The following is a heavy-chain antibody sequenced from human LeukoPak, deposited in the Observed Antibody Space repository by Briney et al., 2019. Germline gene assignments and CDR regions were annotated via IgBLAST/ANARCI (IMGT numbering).Heavy chain of an antibody. V-gene: IGHV1-3*01. CDR3: ARGSGSYRPLFDY. J-gene: IGHJ4*02. Sequence: GASVKVSCKASGYTFTDYTMHWLRQAPGQRLDWMGWINGGSGNTKYSPKFHGRVTITRDTSASTAYMELSSLRSEDTAVYYCARGSGSYRPLFDYWGQGTLVTVSS. CDR1: GYTFTDYT. D-gene: IGHD1-26*01. CDR2: INGGSGNT.